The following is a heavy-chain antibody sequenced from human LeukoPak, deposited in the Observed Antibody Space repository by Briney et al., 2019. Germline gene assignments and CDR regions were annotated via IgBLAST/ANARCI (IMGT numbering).Heavy chain of an antibody. CDR3: ARDDGDSSSGWFDY. CDR1: GGSISGGLYY. V-gene: IGHV4-61*01. J-gene: IGHJ4*02. Sequence: PSQTLSLTCTVSGGSISGGLYYWSWIRQSPGKGLEWIGYIYYTGSTNYNPSLKSRVTISVDTSKNQFSLKLTSVTAADTAIYYCARDDGDSSSGWFDYWGQGTLVTVSS. CDR2: IYYTGST. D-gene: IGHD6-6*01.